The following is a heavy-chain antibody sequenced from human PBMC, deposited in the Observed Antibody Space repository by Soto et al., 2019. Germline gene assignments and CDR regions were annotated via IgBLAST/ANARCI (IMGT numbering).Heavy chain of an antibody. CDR3: ARDYSSGWHYYYGMDV. J-gene: IGHJ6*02. V-gene: IGHV3-30-3*01. D-gene: IGHD6-19*01. Sequence: GGSLRLACAASGVTFSSYAMHWVRQAPGKGLEWVAVISYDGSNKYYADSVKGRFTISRDNSKNTLYLQMNSLRAEDTAVYYCARDYSSGWHYYYGMDVWGQGTTVTVSS. CDR2: ISYDGSNK. CDR1: GVTFSSYA.